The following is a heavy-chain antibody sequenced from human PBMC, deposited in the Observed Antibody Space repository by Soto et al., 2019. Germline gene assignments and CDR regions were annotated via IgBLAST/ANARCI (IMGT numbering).Heavy chain of an antibody. V-gene: IGHV3-33*01. J-gene: IGHJ4*02. CDR2: IWYDGSNK. CDR1: GFSFSNYA. CDR3: TRDPYGGSRYYFDS. Sequence: GGSLRLSCAASGFSFSNYAMHWVRQAPGKGLEWVAVIWYDGSNKYYADSVKGRFTISKDNSQNTLYLQMNSLRAEDTAVYYCTRDPYGGSRYYFDSWGKGTLVTVSS. D-gene: IGHD1-26*01.